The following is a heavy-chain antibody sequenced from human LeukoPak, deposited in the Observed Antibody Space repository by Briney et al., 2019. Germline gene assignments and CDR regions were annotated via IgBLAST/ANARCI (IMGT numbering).Heavy chain of an antibody. D-gene: IGHD5-24*01. CDR3: ARDQMDDSDAFDI. Sequence: SETLSLTCTVSGGSISSGGYYWSWIRQHPGTGPEWIGYIYYSGSTYYNPSLKSRVTISVDTSKNQFSLKLSSVTAADTAVYYCARDQMDDSDAFDIWGQGTMVTVSS. CDR1: GGSISSGGYY. CDR2: IYYSGST. J-gene: IGHJ3*02. V-gene: IGHV4-31*03.